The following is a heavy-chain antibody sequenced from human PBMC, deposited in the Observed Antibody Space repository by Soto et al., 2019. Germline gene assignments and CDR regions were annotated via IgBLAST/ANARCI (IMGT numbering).Heavy chain of an antibody. J-gene: IGHJ6*02. Sequence: QITLKESGPTLVKPTQNLTLTCTFSGFSLSTSGVGVGWIRQPPGKALEWLALMYWDDDNGYSPSLKSRLTITKDTSKNKVVLTRTNMDPVDTAKYYCANSSSLDLWFGETWGQGTTVTVSS. CDR1: GFSLSTSGVG. V-gene: IGHV2-5*02. D-gene: IGHD3-10*01. CDR2: MYWDDDN. CDR3: ANSSSLDLWFGET.